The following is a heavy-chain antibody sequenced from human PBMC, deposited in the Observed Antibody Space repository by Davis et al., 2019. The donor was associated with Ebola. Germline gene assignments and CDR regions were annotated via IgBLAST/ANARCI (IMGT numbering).Heavy chain of an antibody. Sequence: ASVKVSCKASGYTFTSYDINWVRQATGQGLEWMGRMIPNSGDTVYAQKFQGRVTMTRDTSTTTVYMDLSSLRSEDTALYYCTTPGGQDSGYDVFDIWGQGTMVTVSS. J-gene: IGHJ3*02. D-gene: IGHD5-12*01. CDR3: TTPGGQDSGYDVFDI. CDR1: GYTFTSYD. V-gene: IGHV1-8*01. CDR2: MIPNSGDT.